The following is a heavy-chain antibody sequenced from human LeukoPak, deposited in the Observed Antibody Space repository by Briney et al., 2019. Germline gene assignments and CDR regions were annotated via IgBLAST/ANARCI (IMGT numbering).Heavy chain of an antibody. Sequence: ASVKVSCMASGYTFTGYYMHWVRQAPGQGLEWMGWINPNSGGTSYARKFQGRVTMTRDTSISTAYMELSRLRSDDTAVYYCARVGDYYDSSGDFDYWGQGTLVTVSS. CDR2: INPNSGGT. CDR1: GYTFTGYY. D-gene: IGHD3-22*01. J-gene: IGHJ4*02. CDR3: ARVGDYYDSSGDFDY. V-gene: IGHV1-2*02.